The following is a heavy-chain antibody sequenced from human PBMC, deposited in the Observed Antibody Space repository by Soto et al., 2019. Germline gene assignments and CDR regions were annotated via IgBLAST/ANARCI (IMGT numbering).Heavy chain of an antibody. V-gene: IGHV4-61*01. J-gene: IGHJ1*01. D-gene: IGHD2-2*01. CDR1: GDSVTSGNYY. CDR3: APRPIRGAAI. Sequence: PLETLSLTCTVSGDSVTSGNYYWTWIRQPPGKGLEWVGHIYYSGSTNYSPSLMSRVTISLNTPNNPFSLKLTSVTAADTAVYYCAPRPIRGAAIWGDGTLVTVSS. CDR2: IYYSGST.